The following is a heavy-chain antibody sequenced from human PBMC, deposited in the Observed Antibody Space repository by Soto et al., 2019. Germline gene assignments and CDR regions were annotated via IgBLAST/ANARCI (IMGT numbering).Heavy chain of an antibody. CDR1: GGSISASGYY. V-gene: IGHV4-39*01. Sequence: ETLSLTCSVSGGSISASGYYWGWIRQPPGKGLEWIGTVYYSGSVYYNSSLKSRVAISADTSKNQFSLQLTSVTAADTAVYYCARHKGGNWYFFDYWGHGTLVTVSS. D-gene: IGHD1-1*01. J-gene: IGHJ4*01. CDR3: ARHKGGNWYFFDY. CDR2: VYYSGSV.